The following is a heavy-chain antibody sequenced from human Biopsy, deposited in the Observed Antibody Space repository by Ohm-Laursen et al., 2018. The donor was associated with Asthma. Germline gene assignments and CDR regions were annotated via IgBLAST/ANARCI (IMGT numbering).Heavy chain of an antibody. CDR1: GFAVSRDH. J-gene: IGHJ4*02. Sequence: SLRLSCAASGFAVSRDHMFWVRQAPGKGLEWVSVIYSGGTSHTADSVRGRFTISRDYSKNTLYLQMHSLRTEDTAVYYCARGDSSNWSHYYFDYWGQGTLVTVSS. CDR2: IYSGGTS. D-gene: IGHD3-22*01. V-gene: IGHV3-53*01. CDR3: ARGDSSNWSHYYFDY.